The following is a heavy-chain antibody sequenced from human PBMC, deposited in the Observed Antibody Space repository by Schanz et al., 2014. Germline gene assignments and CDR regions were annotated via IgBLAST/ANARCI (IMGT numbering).Heavy chain of an antibody. V-gene: IGHV3-74*01. J-gene: IGHJ4*02. CDR2: ISGDGTTT. CDR1: GFTFSVYW. CDR3: AKEDRTHSSDYVY. Sequence: EVQLVESGGGLVQPGGSLRLSCAASGFTFSVYWMHWVRQPPGKGLVSVSRISGDGTTTSYADSVKGRFTISRDNAKNTLYLQMNSLRPEDTAVYYCAKEDRTHSSDYVYWGQGTLVTVSS. D-gene: IGHD3-22*01.